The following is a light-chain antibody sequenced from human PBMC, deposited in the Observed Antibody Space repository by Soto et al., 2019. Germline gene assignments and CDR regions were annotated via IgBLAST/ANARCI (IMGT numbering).Light chain of an antibody. J-gene: IGKJ1*01. V-gene: IGKV3-20*01. Sequence: EIVLTQSPGTLSLSPGERATLSCRASQSISGSYLAWYQQKPGQPPRLLIYATSRRATGIPGRFSGSASETDFTLTISRLEPEDFAVYYCQHNSTSPWTFGQGTKVEIK. CDR3: QHNSTSPWT. CDR1: QSISGSY. CDR2: ATS.